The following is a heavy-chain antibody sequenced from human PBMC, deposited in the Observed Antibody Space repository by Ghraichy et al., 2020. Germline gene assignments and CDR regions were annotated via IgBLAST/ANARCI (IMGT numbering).Heavy chain of an antibody. CDR1: GGTFSSYA. V-gene: IGHV1-69*04. CDR2: IIPILGIA. J-gene: IGHJ6*02. Sequence: SVKVSCKASGGTFSSYAISWVRQAPGQGLEWMGRIIPILGIANYAQKFQGRVTITADKSTSTAYMELSSLRSEDTAVYYCARTPYYDSSGYPNYYGMDVWGQGTTVTVSS. CDR3: ARTPYYDSSGYPNYYGMDV. D-gene: IGHD3-22*01.